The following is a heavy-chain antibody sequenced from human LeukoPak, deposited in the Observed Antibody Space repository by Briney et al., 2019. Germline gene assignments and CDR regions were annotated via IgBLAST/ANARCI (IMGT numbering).Heavy chain of an antibody. D-gene: IGHD6-13*01. V-gene: IGHV3-7*05. J-gene: IGHJ4*02. Sequence: GGSLRLSCAGAGFTFSNYWMSWVRQAPGKGLEWVANIKEDGSEKDYVDSVKGRFTISRDNAKNPLYLQMNSLRAEDTAIYYCARDWGSAGLWDYWGQGTLVTVSS. CDR3: ARDWGSAGLWDY. CDR2: IKEDGSEK. CDR1: GFTFSNYW.